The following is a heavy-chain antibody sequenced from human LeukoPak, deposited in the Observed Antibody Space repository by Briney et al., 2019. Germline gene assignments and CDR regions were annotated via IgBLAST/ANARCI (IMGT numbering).Heavy chain of an antibody. J-gene: IGHJ4*02. D-gene: IGHD1-1*01. CDR1: GGSVRTSDSY. Sequence: SETLSLTCTVSGGSVRTSDSYWVWVRQPPGKGLEWIGSIYYGGDTYHNPSLKSRVIISKDTSKNQFSLMLTSVTAADTAVYYCARRGLLAVPLWGQGILVTVSS. V-gene: IGHV4-39*01. CDR3: ARRGLLAVPL. CDR2: IYYGGDT.